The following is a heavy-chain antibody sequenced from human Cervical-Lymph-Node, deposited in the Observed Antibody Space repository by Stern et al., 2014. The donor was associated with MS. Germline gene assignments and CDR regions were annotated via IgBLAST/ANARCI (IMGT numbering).Heavy chain of an antibody. Sequence: EVQLVESGGGLVQPGGSLRLSCAVSGFTLTNNWMHWVRQAPGKGLMWVSRIDPDGTTIDYADSAKGRFTISRDNAKNTLYLQMNSLRDEDTAVYYCVRDLFGPAERWGQGTLVTVSS. CDR2: IDPDGTTI. CDR3: VRDLFGPAER. J-gene: IGHJ4*02. V-gene: IGHV3-74*01. CDR1: GFTLTNNW. D-gene: IGHD3-3*01.